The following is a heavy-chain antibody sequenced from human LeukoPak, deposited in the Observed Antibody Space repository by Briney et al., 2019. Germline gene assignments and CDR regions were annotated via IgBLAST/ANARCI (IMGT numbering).Heavy chain of an antibody. CDR3: AKEGEYGDYVVPMDV. V-gene: IGHV4-61*02. D-gene: IGHD4-17*01. J-gene: IGHJ6*03. CDR1: GASISSASYY. CDR2: IYISGST. Sequence: SQTLSLTCTVSGASISSASYYWSWIRQPAGKGLEWIGRIYISGSTNYNPSLKSRVPISVDTSKNHFSLKLSSVTAADTAVYYCAKEGEYGDYVVPMDVWGKGTTVTISS.